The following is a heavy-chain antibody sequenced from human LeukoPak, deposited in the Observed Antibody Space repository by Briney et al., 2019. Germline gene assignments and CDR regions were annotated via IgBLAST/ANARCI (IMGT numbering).Heavy chain of an antibody. D-gene: IGHD6-13*01. CDR1: GYTFTVYY. CDR2: LNPNSGGT. J-gene: IGHJ6*03. V-gene: IGHV1-2*02. Sequence: ASVKVSCKASGYTFTVYYMHWVRQAPGQGLEWMGWLNPNSGGTNYAQKFQGRVTMTRDTSISTAYMELSRLRSDDTAVYYCARDGGIAAAGYYYYMDVWGKGATVTVAS. CDR3: ARDGGIAAAGYYYYMDV.